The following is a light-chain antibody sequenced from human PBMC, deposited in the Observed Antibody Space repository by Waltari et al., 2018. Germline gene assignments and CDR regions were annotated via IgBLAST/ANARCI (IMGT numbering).Light chain of an antibody. CDR3: HSRKGRDNQVV. J-gene: IGLJ3*02. Sequence: SSELTQGPDVSVALGQTVKITCQGDSLRTSYASWYQGKPGQAPVLVLFGKEKRPSGIPDRISGYSSGATSSLTITGAQAEDEADYYCHSRKGRDNQVVFGGGTKLTVL. V-gene: IGLV3-19*01. CDR1: SLRTSY. CDR2: GKE.